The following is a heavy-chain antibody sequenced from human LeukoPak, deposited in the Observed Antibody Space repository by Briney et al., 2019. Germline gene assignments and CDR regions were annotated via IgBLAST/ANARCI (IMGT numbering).Heavy chain of an antibody. Sequence: ASVKVSCKASGYRFTDYWIQWVRQAPGQGLEWMGWINTNTGGTVYAQKFQGRVTMTRDTSLTTSYMDLSRLTSDDAAVYYCARGGSFHEFDVWGQGTMVIVSS. CDR1: GYRFTDYW. CDR3: ARGGSFHEFDV. D-gene: IGHD3-10*01. CDR2: INTNTGGT. V-gene: IGHV1-2*02. J-gene: IGHJ3*01.